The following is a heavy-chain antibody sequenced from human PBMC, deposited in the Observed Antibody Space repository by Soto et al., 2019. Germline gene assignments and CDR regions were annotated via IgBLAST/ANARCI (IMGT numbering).Heavy chain of an antibody. CDR3: ATGRLREQAFDV. CDR2: VYSADGT. J-gene: IGHJ3*01. V-gene: IGHV3-53*01. CDR1: GFIVNGQKY. D-gene: IGHD4-17*01. Sequence: DVQVEESGGGLIQPGGTLRLSCAASGFIVNGQKYLTWVRQAPGKGLEWLSAVYSADGTFYADSVKGRFTVSLDNVKNTVYLQMNSLRSEDTGVYYCATGRLREQAFDVWGPGTRVTVSA.